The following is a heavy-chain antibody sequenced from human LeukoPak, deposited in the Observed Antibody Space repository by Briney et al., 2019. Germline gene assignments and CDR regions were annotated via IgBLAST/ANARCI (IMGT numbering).Heavy chain of an antibody. CDR3: VRGHWSGYSYNWFDP. V-gene: IGHV1-8*02. Sequence: ASVKVSCKASGYTFTGYYMHWVRQAPGQGLEWMGWMNPNSGNTGYAQKFQGRVTMTRTTSMSTAYMELNSLRSEDTAVHYCVRGHWSGYSYNWFDPWGQGTLVTVSS. J-gene: IGHJ5*02. CDR2: MNPNSGNT. D-gene: IGHD3-3*01. CDR1: GYTFTGYY.